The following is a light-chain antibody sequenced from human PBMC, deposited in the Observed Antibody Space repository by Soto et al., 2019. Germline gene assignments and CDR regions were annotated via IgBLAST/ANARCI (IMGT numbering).Light chain of an antibody. CDR1: QTVRNNY. Sequence: EIVMTQSPATLSVSPGERATLSCRASQTVRNNYLAWYQQKPGQAPRLLIYGASSRATGIPDRFSGSGSGTDFTLTISRLEPEDFAVYYCQQYGSSQWTFGQGTKVDIK. CDR3: QQYGSSQWT. V-gene: IGKV3-20*01. CDR2: GAS. J-gene: IGKJ1*01.